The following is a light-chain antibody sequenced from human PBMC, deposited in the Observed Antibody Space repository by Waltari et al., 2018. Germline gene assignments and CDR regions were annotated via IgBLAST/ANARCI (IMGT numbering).Light chain of an antibody. V-gene: IGLV3-25*03. J-gene: IGLJ3*02. Sequence: SYELTQPPSVSVSPGPTAQIHCSACALANQAASCFQQKAGQAPILVVYKAIERPSGVSERFSGSSSGTTVTLTINGVQAEDEADYYCQSTDRSGDSWVFAGGTKLTVL. CDR2: KAI. CDR3: QSTDRSGDSWV. CDR1: ALANQA.